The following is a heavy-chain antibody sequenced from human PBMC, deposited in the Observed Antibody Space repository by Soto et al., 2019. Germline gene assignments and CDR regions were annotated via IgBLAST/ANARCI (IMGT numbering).Heavy chain of an antibody. Sequence: SETLSLTCVVSGGSISRSDFSWTWIRQPPGKGLEWVGYIYRSGATYYNPSLKSRVSISLDKSKNQFSLTLTSVTAADTALYYCAVPGRGDFDYWSQGTLVTVSS. J-gene: IGHJ4*02. CDR2: IYRSGAT. CDR3: AVPGRGDFDY. D-gene: IGHD3-10*01. CDR1: GGSISRSDFS. V-gene: IGHV4-30-2*01.